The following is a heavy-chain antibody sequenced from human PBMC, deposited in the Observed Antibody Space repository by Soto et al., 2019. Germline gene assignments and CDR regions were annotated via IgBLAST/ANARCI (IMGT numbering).Heavy chain of an antibody. D-gene: IGHD3-16*01. Sequence: GASVKVSCKASGYTFTSYYMHWVRQAPGQGLEWMGIINPSGGSTSYAQKFQGRVTMTRDTSTSTVYMELSSLRSEDTAVYDCARDGRGSYGQLGEDYWGQGTLVTVSS. CDR1: GYTFTSYY. V-gene: IGHV1-46*01. CDR3: ARDGRGSYGQLGEDY. CDR2: INPSGGST. J-gene: IGHJ4*02.